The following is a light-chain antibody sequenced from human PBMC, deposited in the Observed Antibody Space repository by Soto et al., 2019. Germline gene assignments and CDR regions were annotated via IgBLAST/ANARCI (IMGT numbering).Light chain of an antibody. V-gene: IGLV2-14*01. J-gene: IGLJ3*02. Sequence: QSVLTQPASVSGSPGQSITISCTGTSSDVGGYNYVSWYQQHPGKAPKLMIYDVSNRPSGVSNRFSGYKSGNTASLTISGLQAEDEADYYCSSYTSSSTPNWVFGGGTKLTVL. CDR1: SSDVGGYNY. CDR3: SSYTSSSTPNWV. CDR2: DVS.